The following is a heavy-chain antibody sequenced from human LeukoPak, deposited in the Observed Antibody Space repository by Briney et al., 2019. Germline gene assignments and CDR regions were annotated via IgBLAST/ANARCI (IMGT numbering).Heavy chain of an antibody. V-gene: IGHV3-30*18. Sequence: GGSLRLSCAASGFTFSSYGMHRVRQAPGKGLEWVAVILYDGSNKYYADSVKGRFAISRDNSKNTLYLQMNSLRAEDTAVYYCAKSKYYGSGSYFGFDFWGQGTLVTVSS. J-gene: IGHJ4*02. CDR2: ILYDGSNK. D-gene: IGHD3-10*01. CDR1: GFTFSSYG. CDR3: AKSKYYGSGSYFGFDF.